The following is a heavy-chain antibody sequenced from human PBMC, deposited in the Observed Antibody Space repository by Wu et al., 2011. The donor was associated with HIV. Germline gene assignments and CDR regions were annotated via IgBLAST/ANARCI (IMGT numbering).Heavy chain of an antibody. CDR2: ISAYNGNT. J-gene: IGHJ3*02. CDR3: ASQKPDLVVVVAATHAPDAFDI. CDR1: GYTFTAYY. V-gene: IGHV1-18*01. Sequence: QVQLVQSGAEVKKPGASMKVACKASGYTFTAYYIHWVRQAPGHGLEWMGWISAYNGNTNYAQKLQGRVTMTTDTSTSTAYMELRSLRSEDTAVYYCASQKPDLVVVVAATHAPDAFDIWDQGTMVTVSS. D-gene: IGHD2-15*01.